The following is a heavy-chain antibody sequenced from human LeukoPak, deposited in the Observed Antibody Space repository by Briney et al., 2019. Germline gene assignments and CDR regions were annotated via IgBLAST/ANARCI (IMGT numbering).Heavy chain of an antibody. CDR3: ARDKFCSSTSCDYYYYGMDV. V-gene: IGHV1-69*04. Sequence: GASVKVPCKASGGTFSSYAISWVRQAPGQGLEWMGRIIPILGIANYAQKFQGRVTITADKFTSTAYMELSSLRSEDTAVYYCARDKFCSSTSCDYYYYGMDVWGQGTTVTVSS. CDR1: GGTFSSYA. CDR2: IIPILGIA. D-gene: IGHD2-2*01. J-gene: IGHJ6*02.